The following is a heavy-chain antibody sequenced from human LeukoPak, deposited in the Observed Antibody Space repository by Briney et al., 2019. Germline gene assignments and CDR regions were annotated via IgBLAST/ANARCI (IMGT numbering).Heavy chain of an antibody. CDR2: IIPIFGTA. CDR3: AREKTHSSSWSEPMDV. D-gene: IGHD6-13*01. Sequence: GSSVKVSRKASGGTFSSYAISWVRQAPGQGLEWMGGIIPIFGTANYAQKFQGRVTITADKSTSTAYMELSSLRSEDTAVYYCAREKTHSSSWSEPMDVWGKGTTVTVSS. J-gene: IGHJ6*04. V-gene: IGHV1-69*06. CDR1: GGTFSSYA.